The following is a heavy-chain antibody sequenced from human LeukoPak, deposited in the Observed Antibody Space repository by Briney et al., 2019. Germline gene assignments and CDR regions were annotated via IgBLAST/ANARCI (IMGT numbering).Heavy chain of an antibody. D-gene: IGHD3-22*01. CDR1: GDTFNNYA. J-gene: IGHJ4*02. V-gene: IGHV1-69*06. CDR3: AKDSSSGYSYYFDY. CDR2: IIPIFYTT. Sequence: SVKVSCKGPGDTFNNYAITWVRQAPGQGLELLGGIIPIFYTTNYAQNFQGRVTITADKSSSTAYMELGSLRAEDTAVYYCAKDSSSGYSYYFDYWGQGTLVTVSS.